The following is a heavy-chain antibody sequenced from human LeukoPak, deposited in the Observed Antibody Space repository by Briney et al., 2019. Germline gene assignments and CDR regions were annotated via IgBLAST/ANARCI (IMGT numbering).Heavy chain of an antibody. D-gene: IGHD4-23*01. CDR3: ARERDGNIFDY. J-gene: IGHJ4*02. V-gene: IGHV3-48*01. CDR1: GFTFSSYS. Sequence: PTGGSLRLSCAASGFTFSSYSMNWVRQAPGKGLEWVSYISSSSSTIYYADSVKGRFTISRDNAKNSLYLQMNSLRAEDTAVYYCARERDGNIFDYWGQGTLVTVSS. CDR2: ISSSSSTI.